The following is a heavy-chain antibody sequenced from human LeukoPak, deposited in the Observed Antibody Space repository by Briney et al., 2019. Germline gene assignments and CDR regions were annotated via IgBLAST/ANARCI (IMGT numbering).Heavy chain of an antibody. D-gene: IGHD5-18*01. Sequence: PSETLSLTCTVPGGSISSGSYYWSWFRQPAGKGLERIVRIYTSGSTNYNPSLKNRVTISVDTSKNQFSLKLSSVTAADTAVYYCARSGGGYSYGYGRQFQHWGQGTLVTVSS. V-gene: IGHV4-61*02. CDR2: IYTSGST. J-gene: IGHJ1*01. CDR3: ARSGGGYSYGYGRQFQH. CDR1: GGSISSGSYY.